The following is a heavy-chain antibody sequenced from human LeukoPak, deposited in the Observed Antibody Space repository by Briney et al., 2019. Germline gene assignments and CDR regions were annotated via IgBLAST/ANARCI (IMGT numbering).Heavy chain of an antibody. J-gene: IGHJ6*02. D-gene: IGHD3-3*01. CDR1: GFTFSRYA. V-gene: IGHV3-30-3*01. CDR2: ISDDGSNK. CDR3: ARDVKVLRQYHYGMDV. Sequence: GGSLRLSCAASGFTFSRYAIHWVRQAPGKGLEWVSVISDDGSNKYYADSVKGRFTISRDSSKNRVYLQMNSLRAEDTALYYCARDVKVLRQYHYGMDVWGQGTTVTVSS.